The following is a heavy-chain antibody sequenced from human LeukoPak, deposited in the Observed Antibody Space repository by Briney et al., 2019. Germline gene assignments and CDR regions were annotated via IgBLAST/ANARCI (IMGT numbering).Heavy chain of an antibody. CDR1: GFTFSSYS. CDR2: ISSSSSYI. J-gene: IGHJ4*02. CDR3: ARGNLYEYYYGSGSYYQPDY. V-gene: IGHV3-21*01. D-gene: IGHD3-10*01. Sequence: PGGSLRLSCAVSGFTFSSYSMNWVRQAPGKGLEWVSSISSSSSYIYYADSVKGRFTISRDNAKNSLYLQMNSLRAEDTAVYYCARGNLYEYYYGSGSYYQPDYWGQGTLVTVSS.